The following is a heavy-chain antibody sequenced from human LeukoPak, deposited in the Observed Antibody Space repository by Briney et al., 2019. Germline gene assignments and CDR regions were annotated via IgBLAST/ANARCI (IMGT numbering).Heavy chain of an antibody. CDR2: ISYDGSNK. J-gene: IGHJ3*02. CDR1: GFTFSNYG. CDR3: SRGGDYHGFDI. V-gene: IGHV3-30*03. Sequence: GGSLRLSCAASGFTFSNYGMHWVRQAPGKGLGWVAVISYDGSNKYYADSVKGRFTISRDNSKNTLYLQMNSLRAEDTAVYYCSRGGDYHGFDIWGQGTMVTVSS. D-gene: IGHD4-17*01.